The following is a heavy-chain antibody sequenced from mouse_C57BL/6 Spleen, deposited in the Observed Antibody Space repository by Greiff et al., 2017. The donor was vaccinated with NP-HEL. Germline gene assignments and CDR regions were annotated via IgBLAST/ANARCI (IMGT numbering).Heavy chain of an antibody. V-gene: IGHV1-82*01. D-gene: IGHD1-1*01. Sequence: QVQLKQSGPELVKPGASVKISCKASGYAFSSYWMNWVKQRHGKGLEWIGRIYPGDGDTNYNGKFKGKATLTVDKSSSTAYMQLSSLTSEDSAVYFCAREDTTVGMDYWGQGTSVTVSS. CDR2: IYPGDGDT. CDR3: AREDTTVGMDY. J-gene: IGHJ4*01. CDR1: GYAFSSYW.